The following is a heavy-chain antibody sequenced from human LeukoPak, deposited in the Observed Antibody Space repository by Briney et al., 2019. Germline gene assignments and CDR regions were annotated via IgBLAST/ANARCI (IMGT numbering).Heavy chain of an antibody. D-gene: IGHD2-8*01. J-gene: IGHJ4*02. CDR2: VHLDGRT. CDR1: GGSVINTNW. V-gene: IGHV4-4*02. CDR3: SRENGAFSPFGY. Sequence: SETLSLTCGVSGGSVINTNWWTWVRRPPGKGLEWIGEVHLDGRTNYNPSLESRLTMSVDVSENQVSLKLTSVTAADTAVYYCSRENGAFSPFGYWGQGTLVTVPS.